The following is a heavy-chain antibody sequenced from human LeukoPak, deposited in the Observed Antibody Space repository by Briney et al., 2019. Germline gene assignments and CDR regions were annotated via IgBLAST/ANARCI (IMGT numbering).Heavy chain of an antibody. CDR3: ASRGTWYNWNY. V-gene: IGHV4-38-2*01. Sequence: SGTLSLTCAVSGYSLSSGYNWGWTRQPPGKGLEWIGSIYHSGSTYYNPSLKRRVTISVDTSENPFSLYISSVTAPDTAVYYCASRGTWYNWNYWGQGTLVTVSS. CDR1: GYSLSSGYN. CDR2: IYHSGST. J-gene: IGHJ4*02. D-gene: IGHD1-20*01.